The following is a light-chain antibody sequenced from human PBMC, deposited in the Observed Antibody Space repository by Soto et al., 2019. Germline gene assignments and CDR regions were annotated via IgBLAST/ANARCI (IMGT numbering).Light chain of an antibody. CDR2: GAT. J-gene: IGKJ2*01. Sequence: EIVLTQSPGTLSLSPGERATLSCRASQSVSSSYLAWYQQKPGPAPRLLIYGATSRDTGIPDRFSGSGSGTELTITISRLETEDFAMYYCQQSDSSPHTFGQGTKLEIK. CDR3: QQSDSSPHT. V-gene: IGKV3-20*01. CDR1: QSVSSSY.